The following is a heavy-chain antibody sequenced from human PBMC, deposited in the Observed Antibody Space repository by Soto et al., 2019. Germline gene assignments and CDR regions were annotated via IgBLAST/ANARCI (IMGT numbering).Heavy chain of an antibody. CDR3: GRHAYSSVDY. Sequence: SETLSLTCTVSGDSISSPTYYWGWIRQPPGKGLEWIGTIYYSGRTDYNPSLRSRVAISADTSKNQFSLKLSSATAADTAVYYCGRHAYSSVDYWGPGTLVTVSS. CDR1: GDSISSPTYY. V-gene: IGHV4-39*01. J-gene: IGHJ4*02. D-gene: IGHD6-19*01. CDR2: IYYSGRT.